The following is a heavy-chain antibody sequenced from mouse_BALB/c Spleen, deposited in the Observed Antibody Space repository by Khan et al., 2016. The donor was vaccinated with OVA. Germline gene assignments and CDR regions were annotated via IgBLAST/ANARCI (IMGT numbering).Heavy chain of an antibody. Sequence: EVELVESGGGLVKPGGSLKLSCAASGFTFSDYYMYWVRQTPEKRLEWVATISDGGSYTYYLDSVKGRFTISRDDAKNNLYLQMNRLKSEDTAMYYRARGFYGNPFAYWGPGTLVTVSA. CDR1: GFTFSDYY. D-gene: IGHD2-1*01. J-gene: IGHJ3*01. CDR3: ARGFYGNPFAY. V-gene: IGHV5-4*02. CDR2: ISDGGSYT.